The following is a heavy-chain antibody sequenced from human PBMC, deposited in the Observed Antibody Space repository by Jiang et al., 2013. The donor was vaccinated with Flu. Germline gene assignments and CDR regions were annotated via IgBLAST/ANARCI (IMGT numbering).Heavy chain of an antibody. V-gene: IGHV1-2*02. Sequence: YTFTGYYMHWVRQAPGQGLEWMGWINPNSGGTNYAQKFQGRVTMTRDTSISTAYMELSRLRSDDTAVYYCARVDTAMVMDWFDPWGQGTLVTVSS. J-gene: IGHJ5*02. CDR2: INPNSGGT. CDR3: ARVDTAMVMDWFDP. CDR1: YTFTGYY. D-gene: IGHD5-18*01.